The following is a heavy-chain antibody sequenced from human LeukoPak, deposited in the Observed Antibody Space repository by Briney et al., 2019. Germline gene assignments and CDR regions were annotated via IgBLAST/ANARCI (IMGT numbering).Heavy chain of an antibody. CDR1: GGTFSSYA. J-gene: IGHJ4*02. CDR2: IIPILGIA. Sequence: ASVKVSCKGSGGTFSSYAISWVRQAPGQGLEWMGRIIPILGIANYAQKFQGRVTITADKSTSTAYMELSSLRSEDTAVYYCARGGMIVGPTTLDYWGQGTLVTVSS. V-gene: IGHV1-69*04. D-gene: IGHD3-22*01. CDR3: ARGGMIVGPTTLDY.